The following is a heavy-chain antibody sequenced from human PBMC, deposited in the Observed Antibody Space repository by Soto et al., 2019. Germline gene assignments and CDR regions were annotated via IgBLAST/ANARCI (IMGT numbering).Heavy chain of an antibody. CDR3: ARNRGVGLLYTG. CDR2: IIPIFGTA. D-gene: IGHD3-3*01. J-gene: IGHJ4*02. Sequence: GASVKVSCKASGGTFSSYSISWVRQAPGQGLEWMGGIIPIFGTANYAQKFQGRVTITADESTSTAYMELSSLRSEDTAVYYCARNRGVGLLYTGWGQGTLVTVSS. V-gene: IGHV1-69*13. CDR1: GGTFSSYS.